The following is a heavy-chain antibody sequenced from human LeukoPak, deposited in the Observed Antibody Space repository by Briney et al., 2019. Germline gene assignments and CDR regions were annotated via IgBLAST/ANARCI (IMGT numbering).Heavy chain of an antibody. J-gene: IGHJ6*03. CDR2: ISSSSSYI. V-gene: IGHV3-21*04. CDR1: GFTFSSYS. CDR3: ARELGVFYYMDV. Sequence: GGSLRLSCAASGFTFSSYSMSWVRQAPGKGLEWVSSISSSSSYIYYADSVKGRFTISRDNAKNSLYLQMNSLRAEDTAVYYCARELGVFYYMDVWGKGTTVTVSS. D-gene: IGHD3-10*01.